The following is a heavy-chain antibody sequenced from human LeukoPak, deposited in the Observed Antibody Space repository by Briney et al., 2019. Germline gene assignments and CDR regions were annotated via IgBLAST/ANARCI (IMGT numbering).Heavy chain of an antibody. CDR3: ARDTGWPHTPFDY. D-gene: IGHD6-19*01. CDR1: GFTFSSYS. J-gene: IGHJ4*02. Sequence: GGSLRLSCAASGFTFSSYSMNWVRQAPGKGLEWVSSISSSSSCIYYADSVKGRFTISRDNAKNSLYLQMNSLRAVDTAVYYCARDTGWPHTPFDYWGQGTLVTVSS. V-gene: IGHV3-21*01. CDR2: ISSSSSCI.